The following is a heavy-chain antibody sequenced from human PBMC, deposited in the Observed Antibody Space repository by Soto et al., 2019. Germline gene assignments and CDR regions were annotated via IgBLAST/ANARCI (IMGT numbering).Heavy chain of an antibody. V-gene: IGHV3-72*01. J-gene: IGHJ4*02. CDR2: TRNKANSYTT. CDR3: ARGDDFWSGYYFDY. CDR1: GFTFSDHY. D-gene: IGHD3-3*01. Sequence: EVQLVESGGGLVQPGGSLRLSCAASGFTFSDHYMDWVRQAPGKGLERVGRTRNKANSYTTEYAASVKGRFTISRDDSKNSLYLQMNSLKTEDTAVYYCARGDDFWSGYYFDYWGQGTLVTVSS.